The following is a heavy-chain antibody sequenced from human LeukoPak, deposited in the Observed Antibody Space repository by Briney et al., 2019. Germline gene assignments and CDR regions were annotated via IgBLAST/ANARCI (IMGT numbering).Heavy chain of an antibody. J-gene: IGHJ4*02. V-gene: IGHV3-48*03. CDR2: ISSSGSTI. CDR3: ARGLYYYDSSTRRG. Sequence: GGSLRLSCAASGFTFSSYEMNWVRQVPGKGLEWVSYISSSGSTIYYADSVKGRFTISRDNAKNSLYLQMNSLRAEDTAVYYCARGLYYYDSSTRRGGGQGTLVTVSS. D-gene: IGHD3-22*01. CDR1: GFTFSSYE.